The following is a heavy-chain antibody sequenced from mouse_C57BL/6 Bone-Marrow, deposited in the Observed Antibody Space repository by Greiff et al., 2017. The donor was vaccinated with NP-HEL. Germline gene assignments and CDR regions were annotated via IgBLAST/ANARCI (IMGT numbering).Heavy chain of an antibody. CDR2: IGPGSGST. J-gene: IGHJ1*03. D-gene: IGHD2-2*01. CDR3: ARELMVTCSYWYFDV. Sequence: VQLQQSGAELVKPGASVKISCKASGYTFTDYYINWVKQRPGQGLEWIGKIGPGSGSTYYNEKFKGKATLTEDKSSSTAYMQLSSLTSEDSAVYFCARELMVTCSYWYFDVWGTGTTVTVSS. CDR1: GYTFTDYY. V-gene: IGHV1-77*01.